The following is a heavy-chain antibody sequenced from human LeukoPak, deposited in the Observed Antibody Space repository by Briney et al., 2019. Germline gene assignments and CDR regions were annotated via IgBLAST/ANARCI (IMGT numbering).Heavy chain of an antibody. Sequence: GGSLRLSCAASRFTFSNYNMNWVRQAPGKGLEWVSYISSSSSTIYYADSVKGRFTISRDNAKNSLYLQMNSLRAEDTAVYYCAKEHRYSSSWFPDAFDIWGQGTMVTVSS. J-gene: IGHJ3*02. V-gene: IGHV3-48*01. CDR2: ISSSSSTI. CDR1: RFTFSNYN. D-gene: IGHD6-13*01. CDR3: AKEHRYSSSWFPDAFDI.